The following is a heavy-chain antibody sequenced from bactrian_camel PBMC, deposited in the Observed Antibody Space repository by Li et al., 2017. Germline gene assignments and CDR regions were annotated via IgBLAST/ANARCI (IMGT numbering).Heavy chain of an antibody. Sequence: VQLVESGGGSVQAGGSLKLSCVVTSSFSSRSYCMGWFRQAPGKEREGVAAIGSINHADSVKGRFTVARDNAKSTVYLDLTNLKTEDTAVYYCVRGRAVNDFQIRSQGTQVTVS. CDR2: IGSINH. J-gene: IGHJ4*01. V-gene: IGHV3S67*01. CDR1: SFSSRSYC.